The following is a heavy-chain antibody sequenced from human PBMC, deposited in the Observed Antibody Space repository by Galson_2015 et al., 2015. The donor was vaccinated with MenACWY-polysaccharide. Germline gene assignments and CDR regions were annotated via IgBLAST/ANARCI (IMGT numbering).Heavy chain of an antibody. CDR3: ASGWVQWNQPIRELYGMDV. V-gene: IGHV7-4-1*02. CDR2: FNTNTGNP. J-gene: IGHJ6*02. Sequence: SVKVSCKASGYTFTSYAMNWVRQAPGQGLEWMGWFNTNTGNPTYAQNFTGRVIFSLDTSASTAYLQISSLKAEDTAVYYCASGWVQWNQPIRELYGMDVWGQGTPVTVSS. CDR1: GYTFTSYA. D-gene: IGHD6-19*01.